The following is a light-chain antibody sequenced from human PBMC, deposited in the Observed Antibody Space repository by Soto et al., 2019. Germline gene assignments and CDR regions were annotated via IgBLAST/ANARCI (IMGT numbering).Light chain of an antibody. V-gene: IGLV2-23*01. CDR1: SSDVGNYNL. CDR3: CSYAGSSTFV. J-gene: IGLJ1*01. CDR2: EGS. Sequence: QSALTQPASVSGSPGQSITISCTGTSSDVGNYNLVSWYQQHPGKAPKLMIYEGSKRPSGISNRFSGSKSGNTASLTISGLQAGDEADYYCCSYAGSSTFVFGPGTKVTVL.